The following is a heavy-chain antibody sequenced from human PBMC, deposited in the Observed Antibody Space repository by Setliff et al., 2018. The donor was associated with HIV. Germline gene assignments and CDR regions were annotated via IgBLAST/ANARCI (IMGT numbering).Heavy chain of an antibody. J-gene: IGHJ3*02. CDR1: GGSISSGGYS. CDR2: IFHSGST. D-gene: IGHD5-18*01. Sequence: SETLSLTCAVSGGSISSGGYSWSWIRQPPGKGLEWIGYIFHSGSTYYNPSLKSRVTISVDRSKNQFSLKLSSVTAADTAVYYCARAVHRTAMETPRRSDAFDIWGQG. V-gene: IGHV4-30-2*01. CDR3: ARAVHRTAMETPRRSDAFDI.